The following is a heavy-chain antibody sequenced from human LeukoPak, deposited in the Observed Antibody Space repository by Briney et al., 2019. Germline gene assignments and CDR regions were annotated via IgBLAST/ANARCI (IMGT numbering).Heavy chain of an antibody. Sequence: SETLSLTCTVSGGSISSYYWSWIRQPPGKGLEWIGYIYYSGSTNYNPSLKSRVTISVDTSKNQFSLKLSSVTAADTAVYYCAAVVTLRRYYYYYMDVWGKGTTVTVSS. CDR2: IYYSGST. CDR3: AAVVTLRRYYYYYMDV. CDR1: GGSISSYY. V-gene: IGHV4-59*01. J-gene: IGHJ6*03. D-gene: IGHD2-21*01.